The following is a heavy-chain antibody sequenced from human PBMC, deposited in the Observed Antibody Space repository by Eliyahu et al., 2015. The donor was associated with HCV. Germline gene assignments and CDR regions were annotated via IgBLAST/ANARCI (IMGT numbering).Heavy chain of an antibody. Sequence: QEQLVESGGGVVQPGRSLRLSCAASGFMFSNYDMHWVRQAPGKGLEWVAVIGYGGSKKYYGDTVKGRFTISRDNSKNTLYLQMNSLRAEDTAVYYCAKDRGWAGFMDVWGQGTTVTVSS. J-gene: IGHJ6*02. CDR1: GFMFSNYD. V-gene: IGHV3-30*18. CDR2: IGYGGSKK. D-gene: IGHD1-26*01. CDR3: AKDRGWAGFMDV.